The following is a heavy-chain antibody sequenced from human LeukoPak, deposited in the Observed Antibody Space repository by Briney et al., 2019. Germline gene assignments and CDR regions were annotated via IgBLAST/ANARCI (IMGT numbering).Heavy chain of an antibody. CDR1: GGSISSSSYY. D-gene: IGHD6-13*01. CDR2: IYYRGST. CDR3: ARQGLDSSSWLYYFDY. V-gene: IGHV4-39*01. Sequence: SETLSLTCTVSGGSISSSSYYWGWIRQPPGKGLEWIGSIYYRGSTYYNPSLKSRVTISVDTSKNQFSLKLSSVTAADTAVYYCARQGLDSSSWLYYFDYWGQGTLVTVSS. J-gene: IGHJ4*02.